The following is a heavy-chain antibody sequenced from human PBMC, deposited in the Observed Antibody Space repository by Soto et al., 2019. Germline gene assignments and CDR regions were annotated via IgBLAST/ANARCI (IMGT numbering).Heavy chain of an antibody. CDR1: GFTFSSYG. Sequence: PGGSLGLSCAASGFTFSSYGMHWVRQAPGKGLEWVAVISYDGSNKYYADSVKGRFTISRDNSKNTLYLQMNSLRAEDTAVYYCAKDPTTVTTPDWSQGTLVTVSS. D-gene: IGHD4-17*01. CDR2: ISYDGSNK. CDR3: AKDPTTVTTPD. V-gene: IGHV3-30*18. J-gene: IGHJ4*02.